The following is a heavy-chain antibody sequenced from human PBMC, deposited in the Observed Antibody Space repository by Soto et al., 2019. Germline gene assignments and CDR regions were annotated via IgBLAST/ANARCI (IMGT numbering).Heavy chain of an antibody. CDR3: ARRSTNIAAAGPEV. J-gene: IGHJ4*02. Sequence: SAILSLTRAVSSYSINTAYYRDWNRHPPRKGLEWIGSISHRGITHDNPSLKSRVTISVDTSKSQFSLTLTSVTAADTAVYAGARRSTNIAAAGPEVWGQGTRVTVS. D-gene: IGHD6-25*01. CDR1: SYSINTAYY. CDR2: ISHRGIT. V-gene: IGHV4-38-2*01.